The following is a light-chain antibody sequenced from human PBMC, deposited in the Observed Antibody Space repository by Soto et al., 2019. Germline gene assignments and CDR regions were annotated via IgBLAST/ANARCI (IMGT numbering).Light chain of an antibody. V-gene: IGKV3D-20*02. CDR3: QQRSSWPWT. J-gene: IGKJ1*01. Sequence: EFVLTQSPGTLSLSPWERATLSCRASQTVRNDYLAWYQQKPGQAPRLLIYDASSRATGIPDRFSGGGSGTDFTLTISRLEPEDFAVYYCQQRSSWPWTFGQGTKV. CDR2: DAS. CDR1: QTVRNDY.